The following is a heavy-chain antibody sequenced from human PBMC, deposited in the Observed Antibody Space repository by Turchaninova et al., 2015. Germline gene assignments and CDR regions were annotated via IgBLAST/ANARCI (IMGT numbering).Heavy chain of an antibody. V-gene: IGHV1-18*04. D-gene: IGHD6-13*01. J-gene: IGHJ4*02. CDR1: CYTFTSDV. CDR3: ASHRAAAGTSGFDY. Sequence: QVQLVQSGPGVKNAVAKSTFACKLSCYTFTSDVRSWVRKAPGQGLEGMGWISPYNGNPNYAQKLQGRVTMTTDTSTSTAYMELRSLRSDDTAVYYCASHRAAAGTSGFDYWGQGTLVTVSS. CDR2: ISPYNGNP.